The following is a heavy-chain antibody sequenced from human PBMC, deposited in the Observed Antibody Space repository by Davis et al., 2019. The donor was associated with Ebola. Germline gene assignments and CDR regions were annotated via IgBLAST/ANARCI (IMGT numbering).Heavy chain of an antibody. CDR1: GGSISSWSHF. CDR3: ARGHSYGSMVYGLDV. V-gene: IGHV4-39*01. Sequence: SETLSLTCSVSGGSISSWSHFWGWIRQPPGKGLEWIGNIYYGGDTNYNPSLKSRVTISVDTSKNQFSLKLSSVTAADTAVYYCARGHSYGSMVYGLDVWGQGTTVTVSS. D-gene: IGHD5-18*01. J-gene: IGHJ6*02. CDR2: IYYGGDT.